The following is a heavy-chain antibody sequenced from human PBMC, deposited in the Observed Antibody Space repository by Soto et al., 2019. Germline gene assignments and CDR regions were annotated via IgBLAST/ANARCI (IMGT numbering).Heavy chain of an antibody. V-gene: IGHV2-5*02. CDR1: GFSLSTRGVG. CDR3: AHRGSSWQLDY. CDR2: IYWDDDK. J-gene: IGHJ4*02. D-gene: IGHD6-19*01. Sequence: QITLKESGPTLVRPTQTLTLTCTFSGFSLSTRGVGVGWIRQPPGKALEWLGLIYWDDDKRDSPSLKSRLTITKDTSKNQVVLTMTNLDPVDTATYYCAHRGSSWQLDYWGQGTLVTVSS.